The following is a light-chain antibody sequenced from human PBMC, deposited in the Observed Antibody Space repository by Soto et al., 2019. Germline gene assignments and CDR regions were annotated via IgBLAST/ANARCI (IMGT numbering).Light chain of an antibody. CDR3: QQRVSWPLT. CDR1: QSVTNSF. CDR2: DAS. Sequence: ESVLTQSPGTLSLSPGERATLSCRTSQSVTNSFFAWYQQRPGQAPRLLISDASDRAAGIPGRFSGSGSGTAFTLTISSLEPEDFAVYYCQQRVSWPLTFGGGT. J-gene: IGKJ4*01. V-gene: IGKV3D-20*02.